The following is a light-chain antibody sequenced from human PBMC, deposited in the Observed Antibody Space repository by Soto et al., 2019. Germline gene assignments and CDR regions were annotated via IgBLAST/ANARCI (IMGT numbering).Light chain of an antibody. Sequence: DIVMTQSPDSLAVSLGERATINCKSSQSVLYSSNNKNYLAWYQQKPGQPPKLLIYWASTGESGVPDRFSGSGSGTDFTLTISSLQAEDVAVYYCQQYYSKPSYTFGQGTKLEIK. CDR3: QQYYSKPSYT. CDR2: WAS. J-gene: IGKJ2*01. V-gene: IGKV4-1*01. CDR1: QSVLYSSNNKNY.